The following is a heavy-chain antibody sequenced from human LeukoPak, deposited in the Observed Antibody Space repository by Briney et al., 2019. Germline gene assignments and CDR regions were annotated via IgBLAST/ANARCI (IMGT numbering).Heavy chain of an antibody. D-gene: IGHD4-23*01. CDR2: IYPGDSET. Sequence: GESLQISCEGSGSTFTRYWIGWVRQVPRKGLEWMGIIYPGDSETRYSSPFQGQVTMSAAKSINTAYLQWSSLKASDTAIYYCARLGLVGYSDPAYFDYWGQGTQVTVSS. J-gene: IGHJ4*02. V-gene: IGHV5-51*01. CDR1: GSTFTRYW. CDR3: ARLGLVGYSDPAYFDY.